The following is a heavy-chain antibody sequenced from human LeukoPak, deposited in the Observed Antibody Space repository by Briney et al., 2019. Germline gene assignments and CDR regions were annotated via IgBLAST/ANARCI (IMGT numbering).Heavy chain of an antibody. CDR3: ARGPYYDSSGYYVY. CDR2: VNHSGNT. J-gene: IGHJ4*02. D-gene: IGHD3-22*01. Sequence: PSETLSLTCGVYGGSFSGYSWSWIRQPPGKGLEWIGEVNHSGNTNHNPSLKSRVTISVNTSKNQFSLRLSFVTAADTAVYYCARGPYYDSSGYYVYWGQGTLVTVSS. CDR1: GGSFSGYS. V-gene: IGHV4-34*01.